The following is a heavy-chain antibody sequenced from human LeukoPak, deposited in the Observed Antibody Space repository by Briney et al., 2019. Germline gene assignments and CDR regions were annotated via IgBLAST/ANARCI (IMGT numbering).Heavy chain of an antibody. J-gene: IGHJ6*03. CDR1: GYTFTGYY. Sequence: ASVTVSCKASGYTFTGYYMHWVRQAPGQGLEWMGWINPNSGGTNYAQKVQGRVTMTRHPSISTAYMELSRLTSDDTAVYYCARCFAVGGYDCLYYYYYMDVWGKGTTVTVSS. CDR2: INPNSGGT. CDR3: ARCFAVGGYDCLYYYYYMDV. D-gene: IGHD5-12*01. V-gene: IGHV1-2*02.